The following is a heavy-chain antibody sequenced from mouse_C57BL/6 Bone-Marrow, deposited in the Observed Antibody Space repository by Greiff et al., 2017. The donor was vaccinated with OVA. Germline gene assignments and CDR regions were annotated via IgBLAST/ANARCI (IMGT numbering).Heavy chain of an antibody. J-gene: IGHJ2*01. CDR3: ARGAYYSKGNYFDY. D-gene: IGHD2-5*01. CDR1: GYSITSGYD. V-gene: IGHV3-1*01. Sequence: EVKLLESGPGMVKPSQSLSLTCTVTGYSITSGYDWHWIRHFPGNKLEWMGYISYSGSTNYNPSLKSRISITHDTSKNHFFLKLNSVTTEDTATYYCARGAYYSKGNYFDYWGQGTTLTVSS. CDR2: ISYSGST.